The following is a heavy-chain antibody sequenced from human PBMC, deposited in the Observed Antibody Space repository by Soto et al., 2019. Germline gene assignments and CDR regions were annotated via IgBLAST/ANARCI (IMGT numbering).Heavy chain of an antibody. Sequence: QVQLVESGGGVVQPGRSLRLSCAASGFTFSSYGMHWVRQAPGKGLEWVAVIWYDGSNKYYADSVKGRFTISRDNSKNTLYRQMNSLRAEDTAVYYCARSRELHSEDFDYWGQGTLVTVSS. D-gene: IGHD1-26*01. CDR1: GFTFSSYG. J-gene: IGHJ4*02. CDR2: IWYDGSNK. CDR3: ARSRELHSEDFDY. V-gene: IGHV3-33*01.